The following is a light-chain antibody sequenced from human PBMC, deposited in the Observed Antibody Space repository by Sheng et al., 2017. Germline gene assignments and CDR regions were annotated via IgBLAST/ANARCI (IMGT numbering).Light chain of an antibody. CDR2: GAS. CDR1: QSISSY. V-gene: IGKV1-33*01. Sequence: DIQMTQSPSSLSASVGDRVTITCRASQSISSYLNWYQQKPGKAPNLLIHGASSLQMGVPSRFSGSGSGRHFTFTISGLQPEDFATYYCQQYHTLITFGGGTKVEIK. J-gene: IGKJ4*01. CDR3: QQYHTLIT.